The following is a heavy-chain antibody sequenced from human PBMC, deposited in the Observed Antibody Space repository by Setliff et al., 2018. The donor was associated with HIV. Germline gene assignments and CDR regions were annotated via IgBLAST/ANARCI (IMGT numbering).Heavy chain of an antibody. CDR3: ARDATRGGDMDV. Sequence: GSLRLSCAASGFTFSSYEMNWVRQAPGKGLEWLSYISSSGSTIYYADSVKGRFTVSRDNAKNSLYLQMNNLRAEDTAVYYCARDATRGGDMDVWGKGITVTVSS. CDR2: ISSSGSTI. D-gene: IGHD2-15*01. CDR1: GFTFSSYE. J-gene: IGHJ6*03. V-gene: IGHV3-48*03.